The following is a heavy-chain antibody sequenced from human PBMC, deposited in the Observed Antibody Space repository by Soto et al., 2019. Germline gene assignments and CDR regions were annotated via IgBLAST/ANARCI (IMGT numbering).Heavy chain of an antibody. J-gene: IGHJ6*02. CDR1: GFTFSSYW. V-gene: IGHV3-7*01. CDR3: ARDRYSYYDFWSGSLPYYYFGMDV. Sequence: GGSLRLSCAASGFTFSSYWMSWVRLAPGKGLEWVANIKQNGSEKYYVDSVKGRFTISRDNAKNSLYLQMNSLRAEDTAVYYCARDRYSYYDFWSGSLPYYYFGMDVWGQGTTVTVSS. D-gene: IGHD3-3*01. CDR2: IKQNGSEK.